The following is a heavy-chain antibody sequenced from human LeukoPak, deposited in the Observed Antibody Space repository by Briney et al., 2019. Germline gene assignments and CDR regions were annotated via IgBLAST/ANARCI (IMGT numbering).Heavy chain of an antibody. CDR3: ARTLYSSSIDY. CDR2: IKQDGSEK. D-gene: IGHD6-6*01. J-gene: IGHJ4*02. CDR1: GFTFSSYW. V-gene: IGHV3-7*01. Sequence: GGPLRLSCAASGFTFSSYWMSWVRQAPGKGLEWVANIKQDGSEKYYVDSVKGRFTISRDNAKNSLYLQMNSLRAEDTAVYYCARTLYSSSIDYWGQGTLVTVSS.